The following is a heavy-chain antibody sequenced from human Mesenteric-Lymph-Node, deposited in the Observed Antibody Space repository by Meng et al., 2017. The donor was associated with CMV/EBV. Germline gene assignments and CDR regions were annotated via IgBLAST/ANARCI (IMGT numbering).Heavy chain of an antibody. D-gene: IGHD5-12*01. CDR2: VNPSGGSA. CDR3: ARDLSRPSPEIVATQDYYFGMDV. V-gene: IGHV1-46*01. CDR1: GYPFTSYY. J-gene: IGHJ6*02. Sequence: ASVKVSCKASGYPFTSYYMYWVRQAPGQGLEWMGIVNPSGGSATYAQKFQGRVTMTSDTSTNTLYMELSSLRSEDTAVYYCARDLSRPSPEIVATQDYYFGMDVWGQGTTVTVSS.